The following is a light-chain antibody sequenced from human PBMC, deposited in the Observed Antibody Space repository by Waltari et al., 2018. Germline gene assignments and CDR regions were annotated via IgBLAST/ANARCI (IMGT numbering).Light chain of an antibody. CDR1: QGISNY. Sequence: IQLTQSPSSLSASVGDRVTISCRASQGISNYLAWYQQKPGKAPKLMIYAASTLQSGVPARFGGSGSGTDFTLTISSLQPEEFATYYCQQLNSYQWTFGQGTKVEIK. V-gene: IGKV1-9*01. J-gene: IGKJ1*01. CDR3: QQLNSYQWT. CDR2: AAS.